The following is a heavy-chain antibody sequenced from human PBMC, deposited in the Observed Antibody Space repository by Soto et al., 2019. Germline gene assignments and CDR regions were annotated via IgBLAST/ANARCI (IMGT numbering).Heavy chain of an antibody. CDR1: GGTFSSYT. CDR3: ARVSHYYYGMDV. Sequence: QVQLVQSGAEVKKPGSSVKVSCKASGGTFSSYTISWVRQAPGQGLEWMGRIIPILGIANYAQKFQGRVTISADXSTSTAYMELSSLRSEDTAVYYCARVSHYYYGMDVWGQGTTVTVSS. D-gene: IGHD3-3*02. J-gene: IGHJ6*02. CDR2: IIPILGIA. V-gene: IGHV1-69*02.